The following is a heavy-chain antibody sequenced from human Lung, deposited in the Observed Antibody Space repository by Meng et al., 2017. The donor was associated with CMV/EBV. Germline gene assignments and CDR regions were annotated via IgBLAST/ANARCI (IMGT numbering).Heavy chain of an antibody. D-gene: IGHD2-15*01. CDR2: IIPIFGTA. CDR1: GGTFSSYA. J-gene: IGHJ3*02. CDR3: ARGSRSGELLTFQFAFDI. Sequence: SXXVSXKASGGTFSSYAISWVRQAPGQGLEWMGGIIPIFGTANYAQKFQGRVTITTDESTSTAYMELSSLRSEDTAVYYCARGSRSGELLTFQFAFDIWXQGKXVTVSS. V-gene: IGHV1-69*05.